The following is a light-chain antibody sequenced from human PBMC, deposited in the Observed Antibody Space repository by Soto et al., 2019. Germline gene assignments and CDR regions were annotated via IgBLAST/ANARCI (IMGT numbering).Light chain of an antibody. Sequence: LTQPASVYGSPGQSITISCTGTSSDVGGYNYVSWYQHHPGKAPKLMIYDVSNRPSGVSNRFSGSKSGNAASLTISGLQPEDEADYYCNSYTTSNTRQIVFGTGTKVTVL. CDR2: DVS. CDR3: NSYTTSNTRQIV. J-gene: IGLJ1*01. CDR1: SSDVGGYNY. V-gene: IGLV2-14*03.